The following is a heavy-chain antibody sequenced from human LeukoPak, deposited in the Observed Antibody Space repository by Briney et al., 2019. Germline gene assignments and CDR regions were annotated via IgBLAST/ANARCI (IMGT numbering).Heavy chain of an antibody. J-gene: IGHJ6*03. CDR2: INWNGRIT. CDR3: ARGSVQLWLRDTYYYMDV. D-gene: IGHD5-18*01. V-gene: IGHV3-20*04. Sequence: GGSLRLSCAASGFTFDDYAMNWVRQVPGRGLEWVSGINWNGRITEYADSVKDRFTISSQNTKNSLYLYMNNLGGEDTALYFCARGSVQLWLRDTYYYMDVWGKGTTVTVSS. CDR1: GFTFDDYA.